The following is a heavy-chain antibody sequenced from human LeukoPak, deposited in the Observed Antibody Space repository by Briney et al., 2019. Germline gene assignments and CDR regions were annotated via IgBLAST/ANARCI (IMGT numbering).Heavy chain of an antibody. CDR2: INPSGGST. CDR3: ARDRHEDGSGSYYKPLDY. D-gene: IGHD3-10*01. Sequence: ASVKVSCKASGYTFTSYYMHWVRQAPGQGLEWMGIINPSGGSTSYAQKFRGRVTMTRDTSTSTVYMELSSLRSEDTAVYYCARDRHEDGSGSYYKPLDYWGQGTLVTVSS. V-gene: IGHV1-46*01. J-gene: IGHJ4*02. CDR1: GYTFTSYY.